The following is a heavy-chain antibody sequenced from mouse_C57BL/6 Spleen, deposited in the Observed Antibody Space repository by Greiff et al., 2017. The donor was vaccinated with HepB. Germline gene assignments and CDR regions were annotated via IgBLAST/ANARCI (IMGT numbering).Heavy chain of an antibody. CDR1: GYTFTSYW. V-gene: IGHV1-53*01. CDR3: ARSNYRYWYFDV. D-gene: IGHD2-5*01. CDR2: INPSNGGT. J-gene: IGHJ1*03. Sequence: VKLQQPGTELVKPGASVKLSCKASGYTFTSYWMHWVKQRPGQGLEWIGNINPSNGGTNYNEKFKSKATLTVDKSSSTAYMQLSSLTSEDSAVYYCARSNYRYWYFDVWGTGTTVTVSS.